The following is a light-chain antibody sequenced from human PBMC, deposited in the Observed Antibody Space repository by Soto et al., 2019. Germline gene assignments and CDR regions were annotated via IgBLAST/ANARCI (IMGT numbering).Light chain of an antibody. Sequence: DIQMTQSPSSLSASVGDRVTITCRASQSISSYLNWYQQKPVKAPKLLIYAASSLQSAVPSRFSGSGSGTDFTLTISSLQPEDFATYYCQQSYSTPPTFGQGTKVEIK. CDR2: AAS. CDR1: QSISSY. V-gene: IGKV1-39*01. CDR3: QQSYSTPPT. J-gene: IGKJ1*01.